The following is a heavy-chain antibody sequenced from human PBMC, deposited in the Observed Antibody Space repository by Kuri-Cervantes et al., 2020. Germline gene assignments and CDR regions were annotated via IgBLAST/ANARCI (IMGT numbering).Heavy chain of an antibody. CDR2: IYWDDDK. D-gene: IGHD6-6*01. J-gene: IGHJ5*02. CDR3: AHSFLGGRSSSSQYNWFDP. V-gene: IGHV2-5*02. Sequence: SGPTRGKPTQTLTLTCTFSGFSLSTSGVGVGWIRQPPGKALEWLALIYWDDDKRYSSSLKSRLTITKDTYKNQVVLTMTNMDPVDTATYYCAHSFLGGRSSSSQYNWFDPWGQGTLVTVSS. CDR1: GFSLSTSGVG.